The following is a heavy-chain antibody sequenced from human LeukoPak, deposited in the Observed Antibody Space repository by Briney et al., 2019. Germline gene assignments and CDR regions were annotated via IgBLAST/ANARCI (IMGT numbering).Heavy chain of an antibody. CDR2: IIPIFGTA. Sequence: SVKVSCKASGGTFSSYAISWVRQAAGQGLEWMGRIIPIFGTANYAQKFQGRVTTTTDESTSTAYMELSSLRSEDTAVYYCARAPSLYNWFDPWGQGTLVTVSS. J-gene: IGHJ5*02. CDR1: GGTFSSYA. CDR3: ARAPSLYNWFDP. V-gene: IGHV1-69*05.